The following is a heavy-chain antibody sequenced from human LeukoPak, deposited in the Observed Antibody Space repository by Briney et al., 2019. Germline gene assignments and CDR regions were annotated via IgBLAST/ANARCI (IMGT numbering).Heavy chain of an antibody. CDR1: GGSISSYY. CDR3: ARETKYCSGGSCYSDGLDI. CDR2: IYYSGST. D-gene: IGHD2-15*01. J-gene: IGHJ3*02. Sequence: PSETLSLTCTVSGGSISSYYWSWIRQPPGKGLEWIGYIYYSGSTNYNPSLKSRVTISVDTSKKQFSLELSSVTAADTAVYYCARETKYCSGGSCYSDGLDIWGQGTMVTVSS. V-gene: IGHV4-59*01.